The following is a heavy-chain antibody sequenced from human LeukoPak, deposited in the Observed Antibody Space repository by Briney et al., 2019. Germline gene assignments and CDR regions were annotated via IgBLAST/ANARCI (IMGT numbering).Heavy chain of an antibody. CDR3: AKGFWYVDY. CDR2: INSDGSST. V-gene: IGHV3-74*01. CDR1: GFTFSSNW. D-gene: IGHD2/OR15-2a*01. Sequence: GVSLRLSCAAAGFTFSSNWMHWVRQAPGKGLVWVSRINSDGSSTSYADYVKGRFTISRDNAKNTLYLQMNSLRAEDTAVYYCAKGFWYVDYWGQGTLVTVSS. J-gene: IGHJ4*02.